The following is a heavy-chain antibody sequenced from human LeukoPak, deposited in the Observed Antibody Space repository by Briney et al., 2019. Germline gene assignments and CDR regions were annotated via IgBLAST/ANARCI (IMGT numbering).Heavy chain of an antibody. V-gene: IGHV3-23*01. D-gene: IGHD5-24*01. CDR1: GFTFSSYA. CDR3: AKSLGVGGYTRYKGFDQ. J-gene: IGHJ4*02. CDR2: ISNSDGST. Sequence: QTGGSLRLSCAASGFTFSSYAMNWVRQAPGKGLEWVSSISNSDGSTYYADFVKGRFTISRDNSKNTLHLQMNSLRAEDTAVYYCAKSLGVGGYTRYKGFDQWGQGTLVTVSS.